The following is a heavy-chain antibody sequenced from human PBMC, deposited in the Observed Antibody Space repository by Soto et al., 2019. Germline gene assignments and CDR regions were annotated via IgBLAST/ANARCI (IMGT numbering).Heavy chain of an antibody. V-gene: IGHV3-23*01. CDR2: ISGSGGST. Sequence: PGGSLRLSCAASGFTFSSYAMSWVRQAPGKGLEWVSAISGSGGSTYYADSVKGRFTISRDNSKNTLYLQMNSLRAEDTAVYYCAKDQIGLHLGELSLGPFDYWGQGTLVTVSS. J-gene: IGHJ4*02. D-gene: IGHD3-16*02. CDR3: AKDQIGLHLGELSLGPFDY. CDR1: GFTFSSYA.